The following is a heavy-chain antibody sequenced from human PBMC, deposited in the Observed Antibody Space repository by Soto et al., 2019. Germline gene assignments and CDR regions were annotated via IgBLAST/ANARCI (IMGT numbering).Heavy chain of an antibody. CDR3: AGEGSYETLSGNSHIFD. CDR1: GHPLSYRY. J-gene: IGHJ4*02. CDR2: MRPLIGDT. D-gene: IGHD3-9*01. Sequence: PLVQSGAEVKQTGSSVKISCKTSGHPLSYRYLHWFRQAPGQAFEWMGRMRPLIGDTNNAQKVHDRLTLTRDRPMTTAYMELRSLTSDDTAIYYCAGEGSYETLSGNSHIFDWGQGTLVSVSS. V-gene: IGHV1-45*02.